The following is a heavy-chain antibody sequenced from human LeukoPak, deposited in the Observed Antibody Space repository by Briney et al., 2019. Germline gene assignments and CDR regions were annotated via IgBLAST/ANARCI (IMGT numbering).Heavy chain of an antibody. CDR3: ARGGGGLYNWFDP. Sequence: ASVKVSCKASGYTFTGYYMHWVRQAPGQGLEWMGWINPNSGGTNYAQKFQGRVTMTRDTSISTAYMELSRLTSDDTDVYYCARGGGGLYNWFDPWGQGTLVTVSS. CDR1: GYTFTGYY. V-gene: IGHV1-2*02. J-gene: IGHJ5*02. D-gene: IGHD2-15*01. CDR2: INPNSGGT.